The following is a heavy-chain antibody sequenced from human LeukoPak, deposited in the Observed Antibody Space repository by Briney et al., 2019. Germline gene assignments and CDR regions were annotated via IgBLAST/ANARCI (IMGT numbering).Heavy chain of an antibody. CDR3: ARGRGSYGWFDP. D-gene: IGHD3-10*01. J-gene: IGHJ5*02. CDR1: GFTLSDYW. CDR2: IYSDGGSP. Sequence: GGSLRLSCAASGFTLSDYWMRWVRQAPGRGLVWVSRIYSDGGSPTYADSVKGRFTISRDNAKNTLYLQMNSLSVEDTAVYYCARGRGSYGWFDPWGQGTLVTVSS. V-gene: IGHV3-74*01.